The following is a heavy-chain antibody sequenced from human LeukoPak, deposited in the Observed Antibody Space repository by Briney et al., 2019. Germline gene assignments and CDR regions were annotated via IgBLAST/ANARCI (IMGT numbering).Heavy chain of an antibody. V-gene: IGHV3-21*01. CDR1: GFTFSNYS. CDR2: ISSSSSYI. J-gene: IGHJ3*02. CDR3: ARDGDYYDSRGDAFDI. D-gene: IGHD3-22*01. Sequence: GGSLRLSCAASGFTFSNYSMNWVRQAPGKGLEWVSSISSSSSYIYYADSVKGRFTISRDNAKNSLYLQMNSLGAEDTAVYYCARDGDYYDSRGDAFDIWGQGAMVT.